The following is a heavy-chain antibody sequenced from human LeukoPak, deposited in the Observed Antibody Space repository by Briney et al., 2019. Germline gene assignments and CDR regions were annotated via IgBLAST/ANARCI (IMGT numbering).Heavy chain of an antibody. Sequence: GGSLRLSCAASGFTVSSNYMSWVRQAPGKGLEWVSAISGSGGSTYYADSVKGRFTISRDNSKNTLYLQMNSLRAEDTAVYYCAKDIGDILTGYYPVYWGQGTLVTVSS. CDR3: AKDIGDILTGYYPVY. J-gene: IGHJ4*02. CDR2: ISGSGGST. CDR1: GFTVSSNY. D-gene: IGHD3-9*01. V-gene: IGHV3-23*01.